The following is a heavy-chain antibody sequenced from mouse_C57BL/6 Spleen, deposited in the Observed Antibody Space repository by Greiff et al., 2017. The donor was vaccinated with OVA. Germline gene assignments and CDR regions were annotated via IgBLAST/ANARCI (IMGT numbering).Heavy chain of an antibody. J-gene: IGHJ2*01. Sequence: QVQLQQPGAELVRPGTSVTLSCKASGYTFTSYWMHWVKQTPGQGLEWIGVIDPSDSYTNYNQKFKGKAILTVDPSSRTAYMQLSSRTSEDSAVYYCAREGVMRTWTGDYFDYRGQGTTLTVSS. CDR2: IDPSDSYT. D-gene: IGHD2-1*01. CDR1: GYTFTSYW. CDR3: AREGVMRTWTGDYFDY. V-gene: IGHV1-59*01.